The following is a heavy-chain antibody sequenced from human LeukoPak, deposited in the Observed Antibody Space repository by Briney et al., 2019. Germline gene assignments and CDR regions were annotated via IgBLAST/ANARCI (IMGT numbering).Heavy chain of an antibody. CDR2: IRYDGSNQ. D-gene: IGHD3-22*01. V-gene: IGHV3-30*02. CDR1: GFTFSSHG. CDR3: AKWDYDDSSGNNIDQ. J-gene: IGHJ4*02. Sequence: PGGSLRLSCAASGFTFSSHGMHWVRQAPGKGLEWLAFIRYDGSNQYFADSVKGRFTISRDNSKNTLYLQMNSLRAEDTAVYYCAKWDYDDSSGNNIDQWGQGTLVTVSS.